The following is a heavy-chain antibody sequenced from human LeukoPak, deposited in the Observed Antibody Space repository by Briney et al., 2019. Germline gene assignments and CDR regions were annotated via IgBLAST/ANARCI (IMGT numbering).Heavy chain of an antibody. CDR3: ARGLRYCSSTSCYQYWFDP. CDR1: GGSISSGGYY. J-gene: IGHJ5*02. Sequence: SETLSLTCTVSGGSISSGGYYWSWIRQHPGKGLEWIGYIYYSGSTYYNPSLKSRVTISVDTSKNQFSLKLGSVTAADTAVYYCARGLRYCSSTSCYQYWFDPWGQGTLVTVSS. D-gene: IGHD2-2*01. CDR2: IYYSGST. V-gene: IGHV4-31*03.